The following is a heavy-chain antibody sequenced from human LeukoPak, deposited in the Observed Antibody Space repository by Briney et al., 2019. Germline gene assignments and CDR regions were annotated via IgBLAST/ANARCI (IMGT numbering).Heavy chain of an antibody. Sequence: GRSLRLSCAASGFTFDDYAMHWVRQAPGKGLEWVSGISWNSGSIAYADSVRGRFTISRDNAKNSLYLQMNSLRAEDTALYYCAKDMGYSYPIYWGQGTLVTVSS. V-gene: IGHV3-9*01. CDR3: AKDMGYSYPIY. J-gene: IGHJ4*02. D-gene: IGHD5-18*01. CDR1: GFTFDDYA. CDR2: ISWNSGSI.